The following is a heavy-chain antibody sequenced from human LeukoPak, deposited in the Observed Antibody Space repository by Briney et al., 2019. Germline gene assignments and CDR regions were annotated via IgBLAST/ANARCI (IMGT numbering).Heavy chain of an antibody. Sequence: SETLSLTCTVSGGSISSNGYYWGWIRQPPGKGLECIGSIHYSGTTYDNPSLKSRVTLSVDTSKNQFSLKLSSVTAADTAVYYCASGVRAYGSGGDYWGQGTLVTVSS. CDR1: GGSISSNGYY. J-gene: IGHJ4*02. D-gene: IGHD3-10*01. CDR3: ASGVRAYGSGGDY. V-gene: IGHV4-39*01. CDR2: IHYSGTT.